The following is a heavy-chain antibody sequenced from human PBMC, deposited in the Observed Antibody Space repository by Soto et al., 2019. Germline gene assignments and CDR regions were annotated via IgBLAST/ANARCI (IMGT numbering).Heavy chain of an antibody. J-gene: IGHJ6*02. V-gene: IGHV3-23*01. CDR2: ISGSGGST. D-gene: IGHD3-22*01. Sequence: EVQLLESGGGLVQPGGSLRLSCAASGFTFSSYAMSWVRQAPGKGLEWVSAISGSGGSTYYADSVKGRFTISRDNSKNTLYLQMNSLRAEDTAVYYCAAGYYYDSRGYYYYYGMDVWGQGTTVTVSS. CDR1: GFTFSSYA. CDR3: AAGYYYDSRGYYYYYGMDV.